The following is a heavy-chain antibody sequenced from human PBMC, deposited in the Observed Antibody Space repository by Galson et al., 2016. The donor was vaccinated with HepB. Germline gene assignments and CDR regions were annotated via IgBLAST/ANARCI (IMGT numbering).Heavy chain of an antibody. CDR1: GGAIATRGYY. CDR2: VYYSGTG. Sequence: LSLTCNVSGGAIATRGYYWGWMRQPPGKGLEWIGTVYYSGTGYYNSSLKSRVLISVDTSKNQFSLRLSSVTAADTAVYYCARHGDARSSRWPPTRKFLESFRENPVVPTFDVWGQGTTVTVS. D-gene: IGHD2/OR15-2a*01. CDR3: ARHGDARSSRWPPTRKFLESFRENPVVPTFDV. J-gene: IGHJ6*02. V-gene: IGHV4-39*01.